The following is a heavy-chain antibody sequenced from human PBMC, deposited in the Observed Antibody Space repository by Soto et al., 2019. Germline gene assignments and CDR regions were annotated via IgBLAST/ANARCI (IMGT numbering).Heavy chain of an antibody. V-gene: IGHV3-23*01. CDR1: GFTFSSYA. J-gene: IGHJ4*02. CDR2: ISGSGGST. Sequence: GGSLRLSCAASGFTFSSYAMSWVRQAPGKGLEWVSAISGSGGSTYYADSVKGRFTISRDNSKNTLYLQMNSLRAEDTAVYYCAPDPTYCGGDCKDGPIDYWGQGTLVTVSS. D-gene: IGHD2-21*02. CDR3: APDPTYCGGDCKDGPIDY.